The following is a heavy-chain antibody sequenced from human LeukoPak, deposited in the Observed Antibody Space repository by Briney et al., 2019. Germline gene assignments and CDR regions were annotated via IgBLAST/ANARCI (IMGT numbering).Heavy chain of an antibody. Sequence: ASVKASCTASGYTFTSYGISWARQAPGQGIEWMGWISAYNGNTNYAQKLQGRVTMTTDTSTSTAYMELRSLRSDDTAVYYCARVVVTANFFDYWGQGTLVTVSS. CDR1: GYTFTSYG. V-gene: IGHV1-18*04. CDR2: ISAYNGNT. J-gene: IGHJ4*02. D-gene: IGHD2-21*02. CDR3: ARVVVTANFFDY.